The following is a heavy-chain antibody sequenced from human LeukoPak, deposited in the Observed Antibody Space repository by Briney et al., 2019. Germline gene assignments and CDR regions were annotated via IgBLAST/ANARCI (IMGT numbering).Heavy chain of an antibody. Sequence: GGSLRLSCAASGFTFSDYSMNWVRQAPGKGLEWISWVGIDSGNTKYADSVKGRFPISGEKAKNSLYLQMSSLRVEDTAVYYCARDHNYAFDNWGQGTLVTVSS. CDR1: GFTFSDYS. CDR3: ARDHNYAFDN. CDR2: VGIDSGNT. V-gene: IGHV3-48*01. D-gene: IGHD1-1*01. J-gene: IGHJ4*02.